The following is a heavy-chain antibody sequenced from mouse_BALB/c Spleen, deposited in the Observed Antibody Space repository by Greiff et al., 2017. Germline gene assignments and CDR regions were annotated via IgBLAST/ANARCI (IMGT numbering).Heavy chain of an antibody. CDR1: GYTFTSYW. Sequence: DLVKPGASVKLSCKASGYTFTSYWINWIKQRPGQGLEWIGRIAPGSGSTYYNEMFKGKATLTVDTSSSTAYIQLSSLSSEDSAVYFCAREVTRYYYAMDCWG. CDR2: IAPGSGST. V-gene: IGHV1S41*01. J-gene: IGHJ4*01. CDR3: AREVTRYYYAMDC.